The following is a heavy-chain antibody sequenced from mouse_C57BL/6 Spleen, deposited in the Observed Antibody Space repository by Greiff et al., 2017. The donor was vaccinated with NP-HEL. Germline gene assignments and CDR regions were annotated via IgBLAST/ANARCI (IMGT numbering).Heavy chain of an antibody. CDR2: ISYDGSN. V-gene: IGHV3-6*01. CDR1: GYSITSGYY. Sequence: EVQLQQSGPGLVKPSQSLSLTCSVTGYSITSGYYWNWIRQFPGNKLEWMGYISYDGSNNYNPSLKNRITITRDTSKNQFFLKLNSVTTEDTATYYCARADYGYYFDYWGQGTTLTVSS. J-gene: IGHJ2*01. D-gene: IGHD2-4*01. CDR3: ARADYGYYFDY.